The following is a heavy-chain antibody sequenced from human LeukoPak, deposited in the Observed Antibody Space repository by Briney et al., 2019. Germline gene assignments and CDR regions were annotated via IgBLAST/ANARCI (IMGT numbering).Heavy chain of an antibody. J-gene: IGHJ4*02. CDR1: GFTFSTSW. CDR3: VYGKGYILDY. V-gene: IGHV3-74*03. Sequence: PGGSLRLSCAASGFTFSTSWMFWVRHGPGKGLVCVSHINGDGSEIKYADSVKGRFTISRDNAKNTVDLQMNSLRVEDTAVYYCVYGKGYILDYWGQGIPVTVSS. D-gene: IGHD5-12*01. CDR2: INGDGSEI.